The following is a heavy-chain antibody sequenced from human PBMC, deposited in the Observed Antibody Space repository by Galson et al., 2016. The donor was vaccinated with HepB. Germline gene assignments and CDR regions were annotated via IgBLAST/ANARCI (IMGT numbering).Heavy chain of an antibody. D-gene: IGHD3-22*01. V-gene: IGHV4-30-4*01. J-gene: IGHJ6*03. CDR3: ARDPITYYYGSRASYYMDV. CDR1: GDSIRSGDYY. CDR2: IYSSGGT. Sequence: TLSLTCTVSGDSIRSGDYYWSWVRQPPGKGLEWIGYIYSSGGTYYNPSPKSRVSISIDTSKNQFSLKMTSATAADTAVYYCARDPITYYYGSRASYYMDVWGKGTTVTVSS.